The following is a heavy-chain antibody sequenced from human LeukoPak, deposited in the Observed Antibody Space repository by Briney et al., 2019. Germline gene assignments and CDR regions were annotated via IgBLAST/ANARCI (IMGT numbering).Heavy chain of an antibody. J-gene: IGHJ6*02. CDR3: ARAGHWHHYGMDV. CDR2: INHSGST. V-gene: IGHV4-34*01. Sequence: SETLSLTCAVYGGSFSGYYWSWIRQPPGKGLEWIGEINHSGSTNYNPSLKSRVTISVDTSKNQFSLKLSSVTAADTAVYYCARAGHWHHYGMDVWGQGTTVTVSS. CDR1: GGSFSGYY. D-gene: IGHD1-1*01.